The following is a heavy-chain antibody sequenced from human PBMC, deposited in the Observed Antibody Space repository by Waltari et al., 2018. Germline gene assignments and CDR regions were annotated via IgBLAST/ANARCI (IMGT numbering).Heavy chain of an antibody. V-gene: IGHV4-59*11. D-gene: IGHD2-2*01. Sequence: QVHLQESGPGLVKPSETLSLTCTVSTGSLNNHYWRWIMQPPGKRMEWIGWINQITGDTNYNPSLESRVIISSDISKNQFSLKLTSVTAADTAIYYCAREGSLYSSTGGWIGPWGQGMLVTVSS. CDR1: TGSLNNHY. J-gene: IGHJ5*01. CDR3: AREGSLYSSTGGWIGP. CDR2: INQITGDT.